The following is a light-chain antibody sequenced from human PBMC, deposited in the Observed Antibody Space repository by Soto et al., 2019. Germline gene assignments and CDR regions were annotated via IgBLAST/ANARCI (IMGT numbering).Light chain of an antibody. CDR1: SGHSTYA. J-gene: IGLJ2*01. Sequence: QPVLTQSPSASASLGASVRLTCTLSSGHSTYAIAWHQQQPEKGPRYLMKLNSDGTHTTGDGIPDRFSGSSSGAERHLTISSLQSEDEAVYYCQTWGTGTHVVFGGGTKVTVL. CDR2: LNSDGTH. CDR3: QTWGTGTHVV. V-gene: IGLV4-69*01.